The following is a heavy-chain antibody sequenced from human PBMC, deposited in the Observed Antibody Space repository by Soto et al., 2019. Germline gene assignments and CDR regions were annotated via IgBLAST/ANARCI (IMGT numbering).Heavy chain of an antibody. CDR3: ARHFSVDYFDY. CDR2: IYYSGYT. Sequence: PSETLSLTCTVPGGSISSSSYYWGWIRQPPGKGLEWIGSIYYSGYTYYNPSLKSRVTISVDTSKNQFSLKLSSVTAADTAVYYCARHFSVDYFDYWGQGALVTVSS. V-gene: IGHV4-39*01. CDR1: GGSISSSSYY. J-gene: IGHJ4*02.